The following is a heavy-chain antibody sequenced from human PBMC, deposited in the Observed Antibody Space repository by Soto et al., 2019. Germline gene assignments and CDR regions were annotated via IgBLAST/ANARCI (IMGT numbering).Heavy chain of an antibody. CDR2: ISYDGSNK. D-gene: IGHD4-17*01. CDR3: ARGFMTTVVTLDC. CDR1: GFTFSSYA. Sequence: QVQLVESGGGVVQPGRSLRLSCAASGFTFSSYAMHWVRQAPGKGLEWVAVISYDGSNKYYADSVKGRFTISRDNSKNTLYLQMNSLRAEDTAVYYCARGFMTTVVTLDCWGQGTLVTVSS. V-gene: IGHV3-30-3*01. J-gene: IGHJ4*02.